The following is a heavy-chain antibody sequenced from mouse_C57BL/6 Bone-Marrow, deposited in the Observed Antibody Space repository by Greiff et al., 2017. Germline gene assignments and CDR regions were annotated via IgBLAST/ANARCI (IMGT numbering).Heavy chain of an antibody. CDR2: IYPRSGNT. D-gene: IGHD3-1*01. CDR3: ARGGYVGTFAY. V-gene: IGHV1-81*01. J-gene: IGHJ3*01. Sequence: VQLQQSGAELARPGASVKLSCKASGYTFTSYGISWVKQRTGQGLEWIGEIYPRSGNTYYNEKFKGKDTLTADKSSNTAYMGLRSLASEDSAVYFCARGGYVGTFAYWGQGTLVTVSA. CDR1: GYTFTSYG.